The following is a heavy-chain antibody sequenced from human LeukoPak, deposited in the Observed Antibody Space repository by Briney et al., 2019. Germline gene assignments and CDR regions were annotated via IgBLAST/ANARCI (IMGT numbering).Heavy chain of an antibody. D-gene: IGHD2-2*01. V-gene: IGHV3-48*04. CDR1: GFTFSTYS. Sequence: GGSLRLSCAAPGFTFSTYSMNWVRQAPGKGLEWVSYISTSSGTMYYADSVKGRFTISRDNAQNSLYLQMNSLTAEDTAVYYCAREGSAADDFDYWGQGTLVTVSS. J-gene: IGHJ4*02. CDR3: AREGSAADDFDY. CDR2: ISTSSGTM.